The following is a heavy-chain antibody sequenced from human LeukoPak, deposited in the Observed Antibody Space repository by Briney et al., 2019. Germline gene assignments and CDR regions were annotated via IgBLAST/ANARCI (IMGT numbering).Heavy chain of an antibody. CDR3: AREGSSWKPYNWFDP. Sequence: SVKVSCKASGYTFTDYYVHWVRQAPGQGLEWMGGIIPIFGTANYAQKFQGRVTITTDESTSTAYMELSSLRSEDTAVYYCAREGSSWKPYNWFDPWGQGTLVTVSS. CDR1: GYTFTDYY. V-gene: IGHV1-69*05. CDR2: IIPIFGTA. D-gene: IGHD6-13*01. J-gene: IGHJ5*02.